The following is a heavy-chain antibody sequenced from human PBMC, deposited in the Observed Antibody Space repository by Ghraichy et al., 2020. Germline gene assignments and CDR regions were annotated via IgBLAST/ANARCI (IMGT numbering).Heavy chain of an antibody. CDR3: TRAPAGATHFDY. V-gene: IGHV3-49*03. D-gene: IGHD1-26*01. CDR1: GFTFGDYA. J-gene: IGHJ4*02. CDR2: IRTKGYGGTP. Sequence: GGSLRLSCTTSGFTFGDYAMSWFRQAPGKGLEGVSFIRTKGYGGTPEYAESVKGRFIISRDDSKSIAYLQMNSLKIADTAEYYCTRAPAGATHFDYWGQGTLVTVSS.